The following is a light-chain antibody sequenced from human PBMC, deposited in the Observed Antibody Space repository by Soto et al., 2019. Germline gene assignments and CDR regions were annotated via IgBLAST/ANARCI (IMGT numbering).Light chain of an antibody. V-gene: IGKV1-33*01. J-gene: IGKJ5*01. CDR3: QQYEDIPPT. Sequence: DIQMTQSPSSLTASVGDSVTITCQASQDITNYLNWYQHKPGKAPKLLIYDASNLEPGVPSRFSGRGSGRDFTFTISSLXXEDTATYYCQQYEDIPPTFGQGTRLDIK. CDR2: DAS. CDR1: QDITNY.